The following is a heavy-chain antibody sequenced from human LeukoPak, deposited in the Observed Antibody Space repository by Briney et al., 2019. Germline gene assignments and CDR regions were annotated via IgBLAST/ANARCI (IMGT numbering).Heavy chain of an antibody. J-gene: IGHJ5*02. CDR1: GGSISSTGYY. D-gene: IGHD3-10*01. CDR2: VNHSGST. V-gene: IGHV4-39*07. CDR3: ARGRSRRNYYGSGSYMVNWFDP. Sequence: SETLSLTCTVSGGSISSTGYYWGWIRQPPGKGLEWIGEVNHSGSTNYNPSLKSRVTISVDTSKNQFSLKLSSVTAADTAVYYCARGRSRRNYYGSGSYMVNWFDPWGQGTLVTVSS.